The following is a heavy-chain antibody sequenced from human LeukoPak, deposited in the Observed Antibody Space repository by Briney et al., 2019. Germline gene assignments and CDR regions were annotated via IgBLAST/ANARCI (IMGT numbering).Heavy chain of an antibody. CDR2: INHSGST. J-gene: IGHJ5*02. CDR3: ARQGLGIAAALFDP. V-gene: IGHV4-34*01. D-gene: IGHD6-13*01. CDR1: GGSFSGYY. Sequence: SETLSLTCAVYGGSFSGYYWSWIRQPPGKGLEWIGEINHSGSTNYNPSLKSRVTISVDTSKNQFSLKLSSVTAAVTAVYYCARQGLGIAAALFDPWGQGTLVTVSS.